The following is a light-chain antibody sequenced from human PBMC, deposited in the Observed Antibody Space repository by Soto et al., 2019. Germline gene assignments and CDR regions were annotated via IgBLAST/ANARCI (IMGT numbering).Light chain of an antibody. CDR2: GAS. V-gene: IGKV3-20*01. CDR1: QSVSSSY. Sequence: EIVLTQSPGTLSLSPGERYTLSCLAIQSVSSSYLAWYQQKPGQAPRLLIYGASSRAPGIPDRFSGSGSGTDFTLTISGLEPEDFAVYSCPHYDSSPTVGEGTKVEIK. CDR3: PHYDSSPT. J-gene: IGKJ4*01.